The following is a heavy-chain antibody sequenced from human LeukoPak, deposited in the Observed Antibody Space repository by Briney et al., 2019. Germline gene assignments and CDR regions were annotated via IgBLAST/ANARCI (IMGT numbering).Heavy chain of an antibody. CDR3: ARRGTADY. CDR2: ISSSSTTI. Sequence: PGGSLRLSCAASGFTFSTYSMQWVRQAPGKGLEWVSYISSSSTTIYYADSVKGRFTISRDNAKNSLYLQMNSLRAEDTAVYLCARRGTADYWGQGTLVTVSS. D-gene: IGHD1-7*01. CDR1: GFTFSTYS. J-gene: IGHJ4*02. V-gene: IGHV3-48*04.